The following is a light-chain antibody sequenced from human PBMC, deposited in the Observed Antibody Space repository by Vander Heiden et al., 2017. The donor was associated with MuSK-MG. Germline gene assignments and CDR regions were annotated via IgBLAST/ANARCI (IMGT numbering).Light chain of an antibody. CDR3: QQYLSYPWT. CDR2: KAS. V-gene: IGKV1-5*03. J-gene: IGKJ1*01. CDR1: QSITTW. Sequence: DIQMTQSPSTLSASVGDRVNITCRASQSITTWLAWYQQKLGKAPKLLIYKASTLESGVPSRFSGSGSGTEFTLTIRSLQPDDFAVYYCQQYLSYPWTFGQGTKVEIK.